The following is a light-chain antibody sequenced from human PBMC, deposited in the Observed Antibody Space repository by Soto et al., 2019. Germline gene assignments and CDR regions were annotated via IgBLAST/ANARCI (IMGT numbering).Light chain of an antibody. J-gene: IGKJ2*01. V-gene: IGKV1-5*03. Sequence: DVQMTQSPSTLSASVGDTVTITCRASQSIDTALAWYQQKPGKAPNLLIYRASNLESGVPSRFSGSGYGTEFTLAISSLQPDDFATYYCQQYGFFLTFGQGTKLEIK. CDR3: QQYGFFLT. CDR1: QSIDTA. CDR2: RAS.